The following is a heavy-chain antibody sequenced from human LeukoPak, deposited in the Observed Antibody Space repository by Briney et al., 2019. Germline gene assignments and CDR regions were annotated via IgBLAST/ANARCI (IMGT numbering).Heavy chain of an antibody. CDR3: ARATDYGYHDY. D-gene: IGHD4-17*01. J-gene: IGHJ4*02. CDR1: GGSISSSSYY. CDR2: IYYSGST. V-gene: IGHV4-39*01. Sequence: SETLSLTCTVSGGSISSSSYYWGWIRQPPGKGLEWIGSIYYSGSTYYNPSLKSRVTISVDTSKNQFSLKLSSVTAADTAVYYRARATDYGYHDYWGQGTLVTVSS.